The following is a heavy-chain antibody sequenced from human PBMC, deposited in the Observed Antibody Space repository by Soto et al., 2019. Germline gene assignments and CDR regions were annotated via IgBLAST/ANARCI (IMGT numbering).Heavy chain of an antibody. Sequence: QVQLVESGGGVVQPGRSLRLSCAASGFTFRSYGMHWVRQAPGKGLEWVAVIWYDGSKKYYADSVKGRFTISRDNSKNTLYLQMNSLRAEDTAVYYCARGYGSNSYCFDYWGQGTLVTVSS. V-gene: IGHV3-33*01. CDR1: GFTFRSYG. CDR2: IWYDGSKK. CDR3: ARGYGSNSYCFDY. J-gene: IGHJ4*02. D-gene: IGHD4-4*01.